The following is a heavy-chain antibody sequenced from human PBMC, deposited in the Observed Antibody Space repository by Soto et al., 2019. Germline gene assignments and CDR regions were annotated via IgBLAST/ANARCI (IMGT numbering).Heavy chain of an antibody. CDR2: IKSKTNGGTT. CDR1: SVSKAW. CDR3: TTLGLYGRLDP. D-gene: IGHD4-17*01. V-gene: IGHV3-15*07. J-gene: IGHJ5*02. Sequence: SVSKAWMNWVRQAPGKGLEWVGRIKSKTNGGTTDYAAPVKGRFTISRDDSKNTLYLQMNSLKTEDTAVYYCTTLGLYGRLDPWGQGTLVTVSS.